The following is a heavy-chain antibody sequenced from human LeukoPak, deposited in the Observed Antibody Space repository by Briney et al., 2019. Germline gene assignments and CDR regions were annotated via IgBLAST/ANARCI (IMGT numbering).Heavy chain of an antibody. CDR2: IYHSGST. Sequence: SETLSLTCTVSGYSISSGYYWGWIRQPPGKGLEWIGSIYHSGSTYYNPSLKSRVTISVDTSKNQFSLKLSSVTAADTAVYYCARGYSYSYYFDYWGQGTLVTVSS. J-gene: IGHJ4*02. D-gene: IGHD5-18*01. CDR1: GYSISSGYY. CDR3: ARGYSYSYYFDY. V-gene: IGHV4-38-2*02.